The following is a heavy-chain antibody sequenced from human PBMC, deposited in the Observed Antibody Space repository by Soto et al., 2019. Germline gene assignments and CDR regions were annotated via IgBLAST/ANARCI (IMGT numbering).Heavy chain of an antibody. Sequence: PGGSLRLSCAASGFTFSSYWMHWFRQAPGKGLVWVSRINSDGSSTSYADSVKGRFTISRDNAKNTLYLQMNSLRAEDTAVYYCARTCCYTSPSDYWGQGTLVTVSS. CDR2: INSDGSST. CDR1: GFTFSSYW. CDR3: ARTCCYTSPSDY. V-gene: IGHV3-74*01. J-gene: IGHJ4*02. D-gene: IGHD2-2*02.